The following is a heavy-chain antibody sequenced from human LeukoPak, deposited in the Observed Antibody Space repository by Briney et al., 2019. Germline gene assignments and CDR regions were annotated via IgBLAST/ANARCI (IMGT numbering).Heavy chain of an antibody. D-gene: IGHD3-10*01. Sequence: GGSLRLSCVASGFTFSSYWMGWVRQAPGKGLEWVANIKQDESEKYYVDSVKGRFTTSRDNSKNTLYLQMNGLRVEDTAVYYCAKGVGGSANYYYMDVWGKGTTVTVSS. V-gene: IGHV3-7*01. J-gene: IGHJ6*03. CDR1: GFTFSSYW. CDR3: AKGVGGSANYYYMDV. CDR2: IKQDESEK.